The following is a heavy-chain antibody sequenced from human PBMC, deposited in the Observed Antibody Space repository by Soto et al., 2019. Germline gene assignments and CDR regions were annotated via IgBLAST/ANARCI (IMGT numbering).Heavy chain of an antibody. J-gene: IGHJ4*02. V-gene: IGHV4-4*07. CDR1: GGSIRIYY. CDR3: ARACSSNSSYDVFDY. Sequence: SETLSLTCTVSGGSIRIYYWSWIRQPAGKGLEWIGRIYTSGSTNYNPSLNSRVTMSVDTSKNQFSLKLSSVTAADTAVYYCARACSSNSSYDVFDYWGQGTLVTVSS. D-gene: IGHD2-2*01. CDR2: IYTSGST.